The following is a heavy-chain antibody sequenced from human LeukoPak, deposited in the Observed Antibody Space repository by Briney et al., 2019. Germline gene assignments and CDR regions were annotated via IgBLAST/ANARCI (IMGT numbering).Heavy chain of an antibody. Sequence: ASVKVSCKASGHTFTSYAMHWVRQAPGQRLEWMGWINAGNGNTKYSQKFQGRVTITRDTSASTAYMELSSLRSEDMAVYYCARDPPYGSLFDYWGQGTLVTVSS. CDR1: GHTFTSYA. CDR3: ARDPPYGSLFDY. V-gene: IGHV1-3*01. CDR2: INAGNGNT. D-gene: IGHD4-17*01. J-gene: IGHJ4*02.